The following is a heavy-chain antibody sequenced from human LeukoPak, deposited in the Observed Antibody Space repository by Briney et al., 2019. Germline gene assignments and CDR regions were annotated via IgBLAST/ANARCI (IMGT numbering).Heavy chain of an antibody. CDR1: GGSISSDY. CDR2: IYYSGST. V-gene: IGHV4-59*01. CDR3: ARGAYYYDNYFDY. Sequence: PSETLCLTCTVSGGSISSDYWSWIPQPPEKRLEWSGYIYYSGSTNYNPSLQSRVTISVDTSTNQFSLKLSSVTAADTAVYYCARGAYYYDNYFDYWGQGTLVTVSS. D-gene: IGHD3-22*01. J-gene: IGHJ4*02.